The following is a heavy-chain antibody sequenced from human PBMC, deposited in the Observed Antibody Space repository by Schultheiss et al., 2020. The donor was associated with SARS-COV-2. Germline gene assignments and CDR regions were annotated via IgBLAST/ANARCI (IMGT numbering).Heavy chain of an antibody. V-gene: IGHV4-39*07. CDR1: GGSISSGDYY. Sequence: SETLSLTCTVSGGSISSGDYYWGWIRQPPGKGLEWIGSIYHSGSTYYNPSLKSRVTISVDTSKNQFSLKLSSVTAADTAVYYCAREIRVWELRGAFDIWGQGTMVTVSS. CDR3: AREIRVWELRGAFDI. CDR2: IYHSGST. D-gene: IGHD1-26*01. J-gene: IGHJ3*02.